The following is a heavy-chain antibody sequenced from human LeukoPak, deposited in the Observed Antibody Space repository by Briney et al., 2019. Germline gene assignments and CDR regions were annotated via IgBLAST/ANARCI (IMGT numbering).Heavy chain of an antibody. Sequence: GGSLRPSCAASAFTFRIYAMHWLRQAPGKGLEWVAVVASDGNDKHLADSVKGRFTISRDNSRNTLYLQMNSLRTEDTAVYYCAKDGAMSAAAYYFDFWGQGTLATVSS. CDR3: AKDGAMSAAAYYFDF. CDR1: AFTFRIYA. J-gene: IGHJ4*02. D-gene: IGHD6-13*01. CDR2: VASDGNDK. V-gene: IGHV3-30*18.